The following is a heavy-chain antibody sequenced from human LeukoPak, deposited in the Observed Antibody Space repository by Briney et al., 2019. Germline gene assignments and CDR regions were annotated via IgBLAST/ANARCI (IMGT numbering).Heavy chain of an antibody. CDR1: GGSFSGYY. J-gene: IGHJ4*02. CDR2: INHSGST. Sequence: PSETLSLTCAVYGGSFSGYYWSWIRQPPGKGLKWIGEINHSGSTNYNPSLKSRVTISVDTSKNQFSLKLSSVTAADTAVYYCARGIRRSPGLWLRGYYFDYWGQGTLVTVSS. V-gene: IGHV4-34*01. CDR3: ARGIRRSPGLWLRGYYFDY. D-gene: IGHD5-18*01.